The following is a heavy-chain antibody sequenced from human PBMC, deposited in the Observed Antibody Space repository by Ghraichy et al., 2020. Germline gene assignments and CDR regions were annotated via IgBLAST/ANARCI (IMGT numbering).Heavy chain of an antibody. V-gene: IGHV3-7*01. CDR3: ARAYGDYPD. D-gene: IGHD4-17*01. Sequence: GGSLRLSCVASEVTSGVTFGRSWMSWFRQAPGKGLEWLANISDDGGQKHFADSVRGRFAISRDNAKNSLYLEMSNLRVEDTAVYYCARAYGDYPDWGQGTLVTVSS. CDR1: EVTSGVTFGRSW. J-gene: IGHJ1*01. CDR2: ISDDGGQK.